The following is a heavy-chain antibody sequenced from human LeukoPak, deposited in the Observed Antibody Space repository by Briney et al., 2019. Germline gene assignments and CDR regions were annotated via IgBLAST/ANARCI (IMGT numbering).Heavy chain of an antibody. CDR2: VYYTGTT. CDR1: GGSVSTYY. J-gene: IGHJ3*02. V-gene: IGHV4-59*02. CDR3: AREIGYCAGGSCYFGSFDM. Sequence: SETLSLTCTVSGGSVSTYYWNWIRQSPGKGLEWIGYVYYTGTTNYNPSLSSRVSISVDTSKDQFSLILTSVTAADTAVYFCAREIGYCAGGSCYFGSFDMWGQGTKVRVSS. D-gene: IGHD2-15*01.